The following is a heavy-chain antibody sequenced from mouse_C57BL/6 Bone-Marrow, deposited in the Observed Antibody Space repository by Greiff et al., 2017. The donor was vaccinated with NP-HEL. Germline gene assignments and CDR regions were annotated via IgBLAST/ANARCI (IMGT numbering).Heavy chain of an antibody. J-gene: IGHJ1*03. D-gene: IGHD1-1*01. CDR2: IHPNSGST. V-gene: IGHV1-64*01. CDR3: ARWGFFYWGV. CDR1: GYTFTSYW. Sequence: QVQLQQSGAELVKPGASVKLSCKASGYTFTSYWMHWVKQRPGQGLEWIGMIHPNSGSTNYNEKFKSKATLTVDKSSSTAYMQLSSLTSEDSAVYYCARWGFFYWGVWGTGTTVAVSS.